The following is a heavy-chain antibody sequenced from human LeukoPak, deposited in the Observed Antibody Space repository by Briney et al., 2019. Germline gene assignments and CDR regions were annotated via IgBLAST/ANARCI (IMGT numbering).Heavy chain of an antibody. Sequence: SVKVSCKASGGTFSNYAISWVRQAPGQGLEWMGRIIPILGIANYAQKFQGRVTITADKSTSTAYMELSSLRSEDTAVYYCARDLHYYVAMDVWGQGTTVTVSS. CDR1: GGTFSNYA. V-gene: IGHV1-69*04. D-gene: IGHD3-10*02. J-gene: IGHJ6*02. CDR2: IIPILGIA. CDR3: ARDLHYYVAMDV.